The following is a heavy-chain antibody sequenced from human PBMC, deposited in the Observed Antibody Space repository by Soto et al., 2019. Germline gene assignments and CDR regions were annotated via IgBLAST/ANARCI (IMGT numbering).Heavy chain of an antibody. CDR3: ASGGSTVTREFDY. Sequence: QVQLVQSGAEVKKPGASVKVSCKASGYTFTGFFMHWVRQAPGQGLEWMGWINPNSGDTEYAQNFQGWVTMTRYTSINTAYMELSRLRSDDTAVYYCASGGSTVTREFDYWGQGTLVSVSS. V-gene: IGHV1-2*04. CDR2: INPNSGDT. CDR1: GYTFTGFF. D-gene: IGHD4-17*01. J-gene: IGHJ4*02.